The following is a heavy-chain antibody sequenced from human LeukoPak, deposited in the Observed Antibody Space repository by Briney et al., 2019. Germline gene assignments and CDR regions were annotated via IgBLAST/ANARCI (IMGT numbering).Heavy chain of an antibody. Sequence: PGGSLRLSCAASGFTFSSYSMNWVRQAPGKGLEWVSSISSSSSYIYYADSVKGRFTISRDNAKNSLYLQMNSLRAEDTAVYYCARTERPGTVRGPWTFDYCGQGTLVTVSS. V-gene: IGHV3-21*01. CDR2: ISSSSSYI. CDR1: GFTFSSYS. CDR3: ARTERPGTVRGPWTFDY. J-gene: IGHJ4*02. D-gene: IGHD3-10*01.